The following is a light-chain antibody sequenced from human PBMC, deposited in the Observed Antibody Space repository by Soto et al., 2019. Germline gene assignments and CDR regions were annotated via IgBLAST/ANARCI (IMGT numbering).Light chain of an antibody. CDR2: DAS. Sequence: EIVLIQSPATLSLSPGERATLSCRASQSVGSYLAWYQHKPGQAPRLLISDASNRATGIPARFSGSGSETDFTLTISSLEPEDSAVYYCQQYNNWPPYTFGQGTKLEIK. V-gene: IGKV3-11*01. J-gene: IGKJ2*01. CDR3: QQYNNWPPYT. CDR1: QSVGSY.